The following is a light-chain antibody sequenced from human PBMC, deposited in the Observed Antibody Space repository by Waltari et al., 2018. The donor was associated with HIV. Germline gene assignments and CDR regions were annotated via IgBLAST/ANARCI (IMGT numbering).Light chain of an antibody. J-gene: IGLJ3*02. CDR2: EVN. Sequence: QSALTQPASVSGSPGQSIAISCTGPSRDVGNYTLISWYQHHPGKAPRLMIYEVNQRPSGVSNRFSGSKSGDTASLVISGLQAEDEAHYYCSSYAGGHTWVFGGGTKVTVL. CDR1: SRDVGNYTL. V-gene: IGLV2-23*02. CDR3: SSYAGGHTWV.